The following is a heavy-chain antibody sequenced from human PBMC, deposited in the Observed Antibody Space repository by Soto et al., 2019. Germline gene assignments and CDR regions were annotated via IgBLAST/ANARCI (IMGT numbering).Heavy chain of an antibody. Sequence: PSETLSLTCTVSGGSISSYYWSWIRQPPGKGLEWIGYIYYSGSTNYNPSLKSRVTISVDTSKNQFSLKLSSVTAADTAVYYCARGFSLYGGNPDRLDYWGQGTLVTV. J-gene: IGHJ4*02. D-gene: IGHD2-15*01. CDR2: IYYSGST. CDR1: GGSISSYY. V-gene: IGHV4-59*01. CDR3: ARGFSLYGGNPDRLDY.